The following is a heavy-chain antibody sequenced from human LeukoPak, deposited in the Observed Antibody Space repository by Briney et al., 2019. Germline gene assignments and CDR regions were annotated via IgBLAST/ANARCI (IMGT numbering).Heavy chain of an antibody. CDR1: GYTFTSYG. CDR2: ISAYNGNT. Sequence: ASVKVSCRASGYTFTSYGISWVRQAPGQGLEWMGWISAYNGNTNYAQKLQGRVTMTTDTSTSTAYMELRSLRSDDTAVYYCARHGSRKNWASWYFDLWGRGTLVTVSS. J-gene: IGHJ2*01. V-gene: IGHV1-18*01. CDR3: ARHGSRKNWASWYFDL. D-gene: IGHD6-13*01.